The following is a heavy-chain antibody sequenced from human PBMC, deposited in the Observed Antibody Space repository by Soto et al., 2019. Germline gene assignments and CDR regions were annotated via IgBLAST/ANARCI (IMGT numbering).Heavy chain of an antibody. CDR3: ARERVVARGRPGTDV. V-gene: IGHV4-4*07. Sequence: SETLSLTCAVSGASVSSYYWSWIRQPAGKGLEWIGRFNTDGTSNYNPSLRSRVTMSVDTSKNQFSLKLTSLTAADTATYYCARERVVARGRPGTDVWGQGTTVTVSS. J-gene: IGHJ6*02. CDR2: FNTDGTS. CDR1: GASVSSYY. D-gene: IGHD2-2*01.